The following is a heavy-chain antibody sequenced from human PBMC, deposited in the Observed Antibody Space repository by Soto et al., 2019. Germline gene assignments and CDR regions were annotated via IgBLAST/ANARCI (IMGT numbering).Heavy chain of an antibody. CDR2: IYYSGST. D-gene: IGHD6-19*01. V-gene: IGHV4-31*03. J-gene: IGHJ5*02. CDR3: ARDGGREVAGRVGVWFDP. CDR1: GGSISSGGYY. Sequence: QVQLQESGPGLVKPSQTLSLTCTVSGGSISSGGYYWSWIRQHPGKGLEWIGYIYYSGSTYYNPHLKSRVTISVDTSKNQFTLKLSSVTAADTAVYYCARDGGREVAGRVGVWFDPWGQGTLVTVSS.